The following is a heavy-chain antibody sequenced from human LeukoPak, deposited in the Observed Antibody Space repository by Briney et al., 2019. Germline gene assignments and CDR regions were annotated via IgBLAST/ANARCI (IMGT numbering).Heavy chain of an antibody. V-gene: IGHV3-30-3*01. CDR1: GFTFSSYA. CDR3: ARDGNYYDSSGYPRGYFDY. J-gene: IGHJ4*02. CDR2: ISYDGSNK. Sequence: GGSLRLSCAASGFTFSSYAMHWVRQAPGKGLEWVAVISYDGSNKYYADSVKGRFTISRDNSKNTLYLQMNSLRAEDTAVYYRARDGNYYDSSGYPRGYFDYWGQGTLVTVSS. D-gene: IGHD3-22*01.